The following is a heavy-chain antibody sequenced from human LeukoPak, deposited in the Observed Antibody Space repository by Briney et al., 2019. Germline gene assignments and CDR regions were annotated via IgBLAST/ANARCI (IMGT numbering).Heavy chain of an antibody. J-gene: IGHJ4*02. Sequence: GGSLRLSCAASGFTFSSSAMSWVRQAPGKGLEWVSYISSSSSYTNCADSVKGRFTISRDNAKNSLYLQMNSLRAEDTAVYYCARTAAGTSDYWGQGTLVTVSS. CDR1: GFTFSSSA. CDR3: ARTAAGTSDY. V-gene: IGHV3-21*05. CDR2: ISSSSSYT. D-gene: IGHD6-19*01.